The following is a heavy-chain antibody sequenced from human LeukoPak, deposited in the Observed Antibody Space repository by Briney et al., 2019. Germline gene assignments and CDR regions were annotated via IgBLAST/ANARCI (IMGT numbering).Heavy chain of an antibody. CDR3: AREVGASEFDY. CDR1: GFTFSSYS. Sequence: GGSLRLSCAASGFTFSSYSMNWVRQAPGKGLEWVSYISSSSSTIYYADFVKGRFTISRDNAKNSLYLQMNSLRAEDTAVYYCAREVGASEFDYWGQGTLVTVSS. CDR2: ISSSSSTI. D-gene: IGHD1-26*01. J-gene: IGHJ4*02. V-gene: IGHV3-48*04.